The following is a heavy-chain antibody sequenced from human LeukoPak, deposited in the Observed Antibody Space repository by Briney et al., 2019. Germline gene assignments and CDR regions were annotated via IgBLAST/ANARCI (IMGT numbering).Heavy chain of an antibody. J-gene: IGHJ4*02. D-gene: IGHD2-15*01. CDR3: ARGIAIGYCSGGSCYPFDY. V-gene: IGHV4-59*01. CDR2: IYHIGST. Sequence: SETLSLTCTVSGGSISSYYWNWVRQAPGRGLEWIGYIYHIGSTNYSPSLKSRVTISLDTSKNQFSLRLSSVTAADTAVYYCARGIAIGYCSGGSCYPFDYWGQGTLVTVSS. CDR1: GGSISSYY.